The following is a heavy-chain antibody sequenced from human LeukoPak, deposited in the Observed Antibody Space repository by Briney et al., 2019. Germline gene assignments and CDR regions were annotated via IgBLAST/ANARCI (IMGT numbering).Heavy chain of an antibody. CDR3: ARIGGRPQRYDY. Sequence: SETLSLTCTVSGGSISSGSYYWSWIRQPAGKGLEWIGRIYTSGSTNYNPSLKSRVTISVDTSKNQFSLKLSSVTAADTAVYYCARIGGRPQRYDYWGQGTLVTVSS. CDR1: GGSISSGSYY. V-gene: IGHV4-61*02. D-gene: IGHD2-15*01. J-gene: IGHJ4*02. CDR2: IYTSGST.